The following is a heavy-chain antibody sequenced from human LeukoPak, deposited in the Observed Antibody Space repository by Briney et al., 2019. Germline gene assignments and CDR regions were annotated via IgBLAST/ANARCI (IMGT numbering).Heavy chain of an antibody. CDR3: ARGVIVVSPPSY. Sequence: PSETLSLTCTVSGGSISSSSYYWGWIRQPPGKGLEWIGSISYSGSTYYNPSLKSRVTISVDTSKNQFSLKLSSVTAADTAMYYCARGVIVVSPPSYWGQGTLVTVSS. V-gene: IGHV4-39*01. J-gene: IGHJ4*02. CDR1: GGSISSSSYY. CDR2: ISYSGST. D-gene: IGHD3-22*01.